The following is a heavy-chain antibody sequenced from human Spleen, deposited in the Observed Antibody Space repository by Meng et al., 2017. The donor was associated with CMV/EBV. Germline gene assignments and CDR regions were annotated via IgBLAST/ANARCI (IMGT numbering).Heavy chain of an antibody. J-gene: IGHJ5*02. CDR1: GFTFSGRW. Sequence: GFTFSGRWMRWVGAAPGKGMGWVATISDDGSQKYYMDSLKGRFTISRDNAKNSLYLEMNSLRVEDTAIYYCAGTGGYPNWFDPWGQGTLVTVSS. V-gene: IGHV3-7*01. D-gene: IGHD2-15*01. CDR2: ISDDGSQK. CDR3: AGTGGYPNWFDP.